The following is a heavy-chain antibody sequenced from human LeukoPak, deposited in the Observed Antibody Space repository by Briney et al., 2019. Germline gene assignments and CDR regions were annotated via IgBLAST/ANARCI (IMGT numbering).Heavy chain of an antibody. D-gene: IGHD3-22*01. V-gene: IGHV4-59*08. CDR1: GGSISSYY. J-gene: IGHJ3*02. Sequence: SETLSLTCTVSGGSISSYYWGWIRQPPGKGLEWIGYIYYSGSTNYNPSLKSRVTISVDTSKNQFSLKLSSVTAADTAVYYCARQNRYYDSSGYPYGAFDIWGQGTMVTISS. CDR2: IYYSGST. CDR3: ARQNRYYDSSGYPYGAFDI.